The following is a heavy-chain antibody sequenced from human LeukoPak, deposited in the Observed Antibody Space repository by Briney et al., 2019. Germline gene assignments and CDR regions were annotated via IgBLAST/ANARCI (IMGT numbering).Heavy chain of an antibody. Sequence: GASVKVSCKASGGTFSSYAISWVRQAPGQGLEWTGGIIPIFGTANYAQKFQGRVTITADKSTSTAYMELSSLRSEDTAVYYCARDGSGYSYGYRFDYWGQGTLVTVSS. J-gene: IGHJ4*02. D-gene: IGHD5-18*01. CDR3: ARDGSGYSYGYRFDY. CDR1: GGTFSSYA. V-gene: IGHV1-69*06. CDR2: IIPIFGTA.